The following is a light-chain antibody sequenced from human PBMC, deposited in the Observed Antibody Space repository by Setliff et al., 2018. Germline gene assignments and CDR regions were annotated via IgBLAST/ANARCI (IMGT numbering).Light chain of an antibody. Sequence: QSVLTQPASVSGSPGQSITIPCTGTSSDVGGYNYVSWYQQHPGKAPKLMIYDVSNRPSGVSNRFSGSKSANTASLTISGLQAEDEADYYCSSYAGSSTLYVFGTGTKVTVL. CDR1: SSDVGGYNY. V-gene: IGLV2-14*03. CDR2: DVS. J-gene: IGLJ1*01. CDR3: SSYAGSSTLYV.